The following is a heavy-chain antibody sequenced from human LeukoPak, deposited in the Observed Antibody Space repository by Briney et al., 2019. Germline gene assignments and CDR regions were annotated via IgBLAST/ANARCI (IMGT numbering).Heavy chain of an antibody. J-gene: IGHJ4*02. CDR1: GFSFSLYS. CDR3: TRDLSAGLSGGFDS. CDR2: ISRNRNNT. Sequence: PGGSLRLSCAASGFSFSLYSMNWVRQAPGKGLEWVSTISRNRNNTYYAGSVKGRFAISRDNARNSLFLHMSSLRAEDSAVYFCTRDLSAGLSGGFDSWGQGTLVSVSS. V-gene: IGHV3-21*06. D-gene: IGHD2/OR15-2a*01.